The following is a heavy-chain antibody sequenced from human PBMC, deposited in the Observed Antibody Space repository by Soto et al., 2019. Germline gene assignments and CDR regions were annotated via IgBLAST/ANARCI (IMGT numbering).Heavy chain of an antibody. Sequence: DVQLVESGGGLVQPGRSLRLSCAASGFTFDDYAMHWVRQAPGKGLEWVSGISWDSGTIVYVDSVKGRFTISRDNAKNSLYRQMNSLRAEDTALYYCAKDMRGGSSSSRYYYGVDVWGQGTTVTVSS. V-gene: IGHV3-9*01. CDR3: AKDMRGGSSSSRYYYGVDV. CDR1: GFTFDDYA. J-gene: IGHJ6*02. CDR2: ISWDSGTI. D-gene: IGHD6-13*01.